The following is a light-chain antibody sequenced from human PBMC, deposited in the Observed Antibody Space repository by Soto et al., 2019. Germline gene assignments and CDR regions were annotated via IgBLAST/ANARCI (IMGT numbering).Light chain of an antibody. CDR1: QSVGSN. CDR2: AAS. J-gene: IGKJ4*01. V-gene: IGKV3-15*01. Sequence: ETVMTQSPATLSVSPGESATLSCRASQSVGSNLAWYQQKPGQAPRLLIYAASTMATGIPARFSGSGSGTEFTLTISSLQSEDFALYYCQQYKNWPPVTFGGGTKVEIK. CDR3: QQYKNWPPVT.